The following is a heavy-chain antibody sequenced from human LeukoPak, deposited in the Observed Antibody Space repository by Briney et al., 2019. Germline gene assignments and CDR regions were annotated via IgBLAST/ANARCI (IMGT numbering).Heavy chain of an antibody. J-gene: IGHJ4*02. CDR1: GGSISSYY. CDR2: IYYSGST. Sequence: SETLSLTCTVSGGSISSYYWSWIRQPPGKGLEWIGYIYYSGSTNYNPSLESRVTISVDTSKNQFSLKLSSVTAADTAVYYCARGEFGSGSYYPFDYWGQGTLVTVSS. V-gene: IGHV4-59*01. D-gene: IGHD3-10*01. CDR3: ARGEFGSGSYYPFDY.